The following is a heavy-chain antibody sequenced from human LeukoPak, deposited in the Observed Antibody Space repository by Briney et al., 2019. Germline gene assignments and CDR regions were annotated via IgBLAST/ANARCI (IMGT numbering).Heavy chain of an antibody. CDR2: ISGSGDTT. J-gene: IGHJ4*02. CDR3: AKESPHFDY. CDR1: GFTFTSYA. V-gene: IGHV3-23*01. Sequence: GGSLRLSCAASGFTFTSYAMSWVRQAPGKGLAWVSTISGSGDTTYYADSVKGRFTISRDNSKNTLYLQMNSLRAEDTAIYYCAKESPHFDYWGQGALVTVSS.